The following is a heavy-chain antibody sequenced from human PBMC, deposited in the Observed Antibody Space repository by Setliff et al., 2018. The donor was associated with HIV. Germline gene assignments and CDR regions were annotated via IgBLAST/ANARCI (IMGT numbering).Heavy chain of an antibody. V-gene: IGHV4-59*11. CDR3: ARGWEWGAPLDY. D-gene: IGHD1-26*01. CDR2: IFSSGST. J-gene: IGHJ4*02. Sequence: SETLSLTCTVSGGSISSSHYWSWIRQPPGKELEWIGYIFSSGSTTYNPSLKSRVTISIDTSKNQFSLKVSSVTAADTAVYYCARGWEWGAPLDYWGQGTLVTVSS. CDR1: GGSISSSHY.